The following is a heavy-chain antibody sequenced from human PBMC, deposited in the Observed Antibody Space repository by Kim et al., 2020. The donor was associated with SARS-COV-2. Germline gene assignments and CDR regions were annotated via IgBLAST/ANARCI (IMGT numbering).Heavy chain of an antibody. V-gene: IGHV4-39*01. Sequence: SETLSLTCTVSGGSISSSSYYWGWIRQPPGKGLEWIGSIYYSGSTYYNPSLKSRVTISVDTSKNQFSLKLSYVTAADTAVYYCARQILWFGEGNWFDPWGQGTLVTVSS. D-gene: IGHD3-10*01. CDR1: GGSISSSSYY. CDR3: ARQILWFGEGNWFDP. CDR2: IYYSGST. J-gene: IGHJ5*02.